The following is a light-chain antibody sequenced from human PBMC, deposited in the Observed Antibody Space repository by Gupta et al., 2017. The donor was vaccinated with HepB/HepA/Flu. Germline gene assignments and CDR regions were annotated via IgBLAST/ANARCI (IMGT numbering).Light chain of an antibody. Sequence: QTVVTQEPSFSVSPGGTVTLTCGLSSGSVSTSYYPSWYQQTPGQAPRTLIYSTKIRSSGVPDRFSGSILGNKAALTITGAQADDESNYYCVLFMGSGSHWVFGGGTKLTVL. CDR2: STK. CDR3: VLFMGSGSHWV. CDR1: SGSVSTSYY. V-gene: IGLV8-61*01. J-gene: IGLJ3*02.